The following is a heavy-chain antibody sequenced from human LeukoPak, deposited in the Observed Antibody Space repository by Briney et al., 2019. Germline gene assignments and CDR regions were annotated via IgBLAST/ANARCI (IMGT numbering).Heavy chain of an antibody. J-gene: IGHJ5*02. CDR3: ARGGSGYDYTWFDP. CDR1: GGSISSYY. Sequence: PSETLSLTCTVSGGSISSYYWSWIRQPAGKGLEWIGRIYTSGSTNYNPSLKSRVTISVDTSKNQFSLKLSSVTAADTAVYYCARGGSGYDYTWFDPWGQGTLVTVSS. V-gene: IGHV4-4*07. CDR2: IYTSGST. D-gene: IGHD5-12*01.